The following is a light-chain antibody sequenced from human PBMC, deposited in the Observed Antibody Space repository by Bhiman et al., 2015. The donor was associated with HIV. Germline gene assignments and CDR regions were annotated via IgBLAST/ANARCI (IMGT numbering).Light chain of an antibody. Sequence: QSLLTQPPSVSASPGQKVTISCSGTSSNIGNNYVSWFQHVPGTAPKLLIYENNKRASGIPDRFSGSKSGTSGTLDVTGLQTGDEAEYYCATWDSGLSIEVFGTGTKLTVL. CDR2: ENN. CDR3: ATWDSGLSIEV. CDR1: SSNIGNNY. J-gene: IGLJ1*01. V-gene: IGLV1-51*02.